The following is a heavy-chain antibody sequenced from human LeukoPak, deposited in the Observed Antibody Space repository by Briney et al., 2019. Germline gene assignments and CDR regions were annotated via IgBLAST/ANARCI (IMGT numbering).Heavy chain of an antibody. CDR2: ISYNGGDT. CDR1: GFTFSSYA. V-gene: IGHV3-64*01. D-gene: IGHD2-15*01. Sequence: GGSLRLSCAASGFTFSSYAMHWVRQAPGKGLEYVSAISYNGGDTYYANSVKGRFTISRDNSKNTLYLQMGSLRTEDMAVYYCARVRIGLDYWGQGTLVTVFS. J-gene: IGHJ4*02. CDR3: ARVRIGLDY.